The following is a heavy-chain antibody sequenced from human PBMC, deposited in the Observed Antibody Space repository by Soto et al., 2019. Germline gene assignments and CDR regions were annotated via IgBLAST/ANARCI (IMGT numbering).Heavy chain of an antibody. J-gene: IGHJ3*02. Sequence: ASVKVSCKASGYTFTSYGISWVRQAPGQGLEWMGWISAYNGNTNYAQKLQGRVTMTTDTSTSTAYMELRSLRSDDTAVYYCARDQDYGGDSDAFDIWGQGTMVTVS. CDR3: ARDQDYGGDSDAFDI. CDR2: ISAYNGNT. CDR1: GYTFTSYG. D-gene: IGHD4-17*01. V-gene: IGHV1-18*01.